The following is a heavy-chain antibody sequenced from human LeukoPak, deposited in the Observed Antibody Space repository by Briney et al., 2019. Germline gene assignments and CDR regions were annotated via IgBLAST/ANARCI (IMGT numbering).Heavy chain of an antibody. CDR2: MNPNSGNT. V-gene: IGHV1-8*02. D-gene: IGHD3-3*01. CDR1: GGTFSSYA. J-gene: IGHJ5*02. CDR3: ARALVAGEVISFDP. Sequence: ASVKVSCKASGGTFSSYAISWVRQAPGQGLEWMGWMNPNSGNTGYAQKFQGRVTMTRNTSISTAYMELSSLRSEDTAVYYCARALVAGEVISFDPWGQGTLVTVSS.